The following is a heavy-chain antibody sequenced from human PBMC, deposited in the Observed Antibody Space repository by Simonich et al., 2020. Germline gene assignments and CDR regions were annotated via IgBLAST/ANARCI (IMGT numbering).Heavy chain of an antibody. D-gene: IGHD6-6*01. CDR2: INPKSGSQ. V-gene: IGHV1-2*06. Sequence: QVQLVQSGAEVKKPGASVKVSCKASGYTFTGYYMHWVRQAPGQGLEWMRRINPKSGSQNKTQKFQVRGTMTRATSISTTYMELSMLRSDDTAVYYCARARLYSSSHAFDIWGQGTMVTVSS. CDR3: ARARLYSSSHAFDI. CDR1: GYTFTGYY. J-gene: IGHJ3*02.